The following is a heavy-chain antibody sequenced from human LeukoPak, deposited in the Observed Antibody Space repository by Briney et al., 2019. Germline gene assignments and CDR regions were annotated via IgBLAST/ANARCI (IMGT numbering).Heavy chain of an antibody. J-gene: IGHJ4*02. Sequence: GASMKVSCKASGGTFSSYAISWVRQAPGQGLEWMEGIIPIFGTANYAQKFQGRVTITADESTSTAYMELSSLRSEDTAVYYCARSLAAAGKRDYFDYWGQGTLVTVSS. CDR1: GGTFSSYA. CDR2: IIPIFGTA. D-gene: IGHD6-13*01. V-gene: IGHV1-69*13. CDR3: ARSLAAAGKRDYFDY.